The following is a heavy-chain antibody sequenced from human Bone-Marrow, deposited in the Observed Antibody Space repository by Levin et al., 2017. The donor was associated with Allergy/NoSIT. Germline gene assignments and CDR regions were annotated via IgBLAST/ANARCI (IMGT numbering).Heavy chain of an antibody. V-gene: IGHV3-23*01. CDR3: AKVVMTTALYYYYGMDV. CDR2: ISGSGGST. J-gene: IGHJ6*02. D-gene: IGHD4-11*01. Sequence: GESLKISCAASGFTFSSYAMSWVRQAPGKGLEWVSAISGSGGSTYYADSVKGRFTISRDNSKNTLYLQMNSLRAEDTAVYYCAKVVMTTALYYYYGMDVWGQGTTVTVSS. CDR1: GFTFSSYA.